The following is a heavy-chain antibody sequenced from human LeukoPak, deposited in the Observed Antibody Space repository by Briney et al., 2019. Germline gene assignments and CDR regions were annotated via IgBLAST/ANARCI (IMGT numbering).Heavy chain of an antibody. V-gene: IGHV5-51*01. D-gene: IGHD2-15*01. CDR2: IYPGDSDT. J-gene: IGHJ5*02. CDR1: GYSFASYW. CDR3: ARQEYCSGGSCYTWFDP. Sequence: GESLKISCKGSGYSFASYWIGWVRQMPGKGLEWMGIIYPGDSDTRYSPSFQGQVTTSADKSISTAYLQWSSLKASDTAMYYCARQEYCSGGSCYTWFDPWGQGTLVIVSS.